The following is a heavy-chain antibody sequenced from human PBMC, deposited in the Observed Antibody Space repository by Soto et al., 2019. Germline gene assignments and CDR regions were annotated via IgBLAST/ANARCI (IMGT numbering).Heavy chain of an antibody. CDR1: DYPGGSGSD. CDR3: ARVTSSGSFYFDS. Sequence: SLICAVSDYPGGSGSDWSWLRHRPGKGLEWIGTSYHSGSTYYNPSLKSRATISVDTSTNQFSMKLSSVTAADTAVYYCARVTSSGSFYFDSWGQGTLVTVPP. D-gene: IGHD1-26*01. J-gene: IGHJ4*02. V-gene: IGHV4-38-2*01. CDR2: SYHSGST.